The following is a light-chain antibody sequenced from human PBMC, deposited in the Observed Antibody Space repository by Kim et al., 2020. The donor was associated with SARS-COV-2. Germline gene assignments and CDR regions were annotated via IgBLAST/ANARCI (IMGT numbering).Light chain of an antibody. CDR1: SSDVGDYDY. V-gene: IGLV2-11*01. J-gene: IGLJ2*01. CDR3: CSYAGTYIFV. CDR2: DVS. Sequence: GKSGTTSCPGASSDVGDYDYVSWYQHHPGKAPKLMIYDVSERPSGVPDRFSASKSGNTASLTISGLQAEDEAEYYCCSYAGTYIFVFGGGTQLTVL.